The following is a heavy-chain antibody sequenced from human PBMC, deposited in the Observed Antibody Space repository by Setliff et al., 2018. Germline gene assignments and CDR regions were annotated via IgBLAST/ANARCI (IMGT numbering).Heavy chain of an antibody. V-gene: IGHV4-4*07. J-gene: IGHJ4*02. CDR1: GGSISSYY. CDR3: ARPLGASYYFDY. CDR2: IDIGGSA. D-gene: IGHD3-16*01. Sequence: KPSETLSLTCTVSGGSISSYYWSWIRQPAGKGLEWIGHIDIGGSANYNPSLKSRVTMSIDTSKNQFSLKLSSVTAAATAVYYCARPLGASYYFDYWGQGTLVTVSS.